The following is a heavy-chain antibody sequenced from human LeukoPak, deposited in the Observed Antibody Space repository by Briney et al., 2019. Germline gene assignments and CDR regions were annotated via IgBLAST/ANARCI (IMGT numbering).Heavy chain of an antibody. V-gene: IGHV4-30-4*08. CDR1: GGSISSGDYY. Sequence: PSQTLSLTCTVSGGSISSGDYYWSWIRQPPGKGLEWIGYIYYSGSTYYNPSLKSRVTISVDTSKNQFSLKLSFVTAADTAVYYCASTYCSGGSCYPGLFDYWGQGTLVTVSS. CDR2: IYYSGST. D-gene: IGHD2-15*01. CDR3: ASTYCSGGSCYPGLFDY. J-gene: IGHJ4*02.